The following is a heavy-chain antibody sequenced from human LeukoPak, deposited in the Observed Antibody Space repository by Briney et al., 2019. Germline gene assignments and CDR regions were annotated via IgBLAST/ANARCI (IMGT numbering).Heavy chain of an antibody. Sequence: SETLSLTCTVSGGSISSYYWSWIRQPPGKGLEWIGYIYYSGSTNYNPSLKSRVTISVDTSKNQFSLKLSSVTAADTAVYYCARSPGYYYYYGMDVWGQGTMVTVSS. CDR1: GGSISSYY. V-gene: IGHV4-59*08. CDR3: ARSPGYYYYYGMDV. CDR2: IYYSGST. J-gene: IGHJ6*02.